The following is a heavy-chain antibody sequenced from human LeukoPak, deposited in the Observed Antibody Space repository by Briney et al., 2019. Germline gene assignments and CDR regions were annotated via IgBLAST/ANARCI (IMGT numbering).Heavy chain of an antibody. CDR3: ASAAGPFDN. D-gene: IGHD6-13*01. CDR2: MWFDGSNK. Sequence: GRSLRLSCVASGFTFSSYGMHWVRQAPGKGPEWVAVMWFDGSNKYYADSVKGRFTISRDNSKNTLYLEMNSLRAEDTAVYYCASAAGPFDNWGQGTLVTVSS. J-gene: IGHJ4*02. CDR1: GFTFSSYG. V-gene: IGHV3-33*01.